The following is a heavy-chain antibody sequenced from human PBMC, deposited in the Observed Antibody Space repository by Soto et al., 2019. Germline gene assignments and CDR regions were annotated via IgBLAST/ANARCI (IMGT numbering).Heavy chain of an antibody. V-gene: IGHV3-23*01. Sequence: EVQLLESGGGLVQPGGSLRLSCAASGFTFSSYAMSWVRQAPGKGLEWVSAISGSGGSTYYADSVKGRFTIYRDNYKNTLYLQMNSLRAEDTAVYYCAKDLWKRHILRYFDALDYWGQGTLVTVSS. J-gene: IGHJ4*02. CDR1: GFTFSSYA. CDR2: ISGSGGST. CDR3: AKDLWKRHILRYFDALDY. D-gene: IGHD3-9*01.